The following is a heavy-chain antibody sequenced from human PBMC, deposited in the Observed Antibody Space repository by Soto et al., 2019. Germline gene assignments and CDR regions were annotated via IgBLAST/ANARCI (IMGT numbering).Heavy chain of an antibody. CDR1: GGSISSYY. CDR2: IYTSGST. D-gene: IGHD2-2*01. V-gene: IGHV4-4*07. Sequence: SETLSLTCTVSGGSISSYYWSWIRQPAGKGLEWIGRIYTSGSTNYNPSLKSRVTMSVDTSKNQFSLKLSSVTAADTAVYYCARACTSNSCYDVFDYCGEGTLVTVYS. CDR3: ARACTSNSCYDVFDY. J-gene: IGHJ4*02.